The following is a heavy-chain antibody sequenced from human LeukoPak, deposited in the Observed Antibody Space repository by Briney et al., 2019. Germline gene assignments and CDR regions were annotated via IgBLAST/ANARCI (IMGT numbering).Heavy chain of an antibody. Sequence: SETLSLTCTVSGGSISSYYWSWIRQHPGKGLEWIGYIYSSGSAFYNPSLKSRVTISVDTSKNQFSLNLSPVTAADTAVYYCARGPSDYSRGQGTLVTVSS. CDR3: ARGPSDYS. CDR1: GGSISSYY. D-gene: IGHD4-11*01. CDR2: IYSSGSA. V-gene: IGHV4-59*06. J-gene: IGHJ4*02.